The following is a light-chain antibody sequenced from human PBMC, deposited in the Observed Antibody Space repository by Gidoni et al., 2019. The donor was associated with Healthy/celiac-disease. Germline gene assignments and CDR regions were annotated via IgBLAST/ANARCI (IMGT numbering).Light chain of an antibody. Sequence: EIQLTQSPSFLSASVGDRVTITCRASQGISSYLAWYQQKPGKAPKLLIYAASTLQSGVPSRFSGSGSGTEFTLTITSLQPEDFATYYCQQLNSYPLTFGPGTKVDIE. CDR1: QGISSY. V-gene: IGKV1-9*01. J-gene: IGKJ3*01. CDR3: QQLNSYPLT. CDR2: AAS.